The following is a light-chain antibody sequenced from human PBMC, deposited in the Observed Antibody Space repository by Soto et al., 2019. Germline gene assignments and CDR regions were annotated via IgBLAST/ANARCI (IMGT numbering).Light chain of an antibody. CDR2: DAS. Sequence: DIPMTQSPSTLSASVGDRVTITCRASKNIHTWVAWYQQKPGKAPKLLIYDASSLESGVPSRVSGSGSGTEFTLTISSLQPDDFATYYCQHYNTFWTFCPGTKVEIK. CDR3: QHYNTFWT. J-gene: IGKJ1*01. CDR1: KNIHTW. V-gene: IGKV1-5*01.